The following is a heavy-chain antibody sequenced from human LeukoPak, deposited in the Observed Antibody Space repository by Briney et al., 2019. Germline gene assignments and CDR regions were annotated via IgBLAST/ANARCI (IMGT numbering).Heavy chain of an antibody. V-gene: IGHV1-8*01. D-gene: IGHD3-22*01. J-gene: IGHJ4*02. CDR1: GYTFTSYD. CDR3: ARGDFWLGYYDSSGYSPITDY. Sequence: ASVKVSCKASGYTFTSYDINWVRQATGQGLEWMGWMNPNSGNTGYAQKFQGRVTMTRNTSISTAYMELSSLRSEDTAVYYCARGDFWLGYYDSSGYSPITDYWGQGTLVTVSS. CDR2: MNPNSGNT.